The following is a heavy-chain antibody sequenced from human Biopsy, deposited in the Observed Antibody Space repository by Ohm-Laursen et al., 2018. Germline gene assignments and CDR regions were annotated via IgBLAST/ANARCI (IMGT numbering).Heavy chain of an antibody. Sequence: SETLSLTCTVSGGSISSYDWNWIRQPPGKGLEWIGYIYYSGSINYNPSLRGRVTISLDTSKNQFSLKLSSVTAADTAVYYCASMPAAIHEPNYSYYGMHVWGQGTTVTVSS. D-gene: IGHD2-2*02. CDR3: ASMPAAIHEPNYSYYGMHV. V-gene: IGHV4-59*08. J-gene: IGHJ6*02. CDR1: GGSISSYD. CDR2: IYYSGSI.